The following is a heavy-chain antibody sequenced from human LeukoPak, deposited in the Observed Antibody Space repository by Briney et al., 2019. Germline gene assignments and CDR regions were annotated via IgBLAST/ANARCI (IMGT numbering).Heavy chain of an antibody. CDR1: GFTFSDYY. Sequence: GGSLRLSCAASGFTFSDYYMRWIRQAPGKGLEWVSYISSSGSTIYYADSVKGRFTISRDNAKNSLYLQMNSLRAEDTAVYYCAREAGDTAMVYNWFDPWGQGTLVTVSS. D-gene: IGHD5-18*01. V-gene: IGHV3-11*01. CDR2: ISSSGSTI. CDR3: AREAGDTAMVYNWFDP. J-gene: IGHJ5*02.